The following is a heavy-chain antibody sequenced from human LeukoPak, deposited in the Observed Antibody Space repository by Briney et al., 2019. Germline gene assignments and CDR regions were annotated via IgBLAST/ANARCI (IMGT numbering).Heavy chain of an antibody. CDR1: AFTFRSYG. D-gene: IGHD4-17*01. CDR2: FTTYNTNA. CDR3: ARGVDYDDRYYFDY. Sequence: EASVKVSCKASAFTFRSYGFHWMRQAPGQGLEWVGWFTTYNTNAYYAQNFQGRVTMTADTTASTAYMELRSLTSDDTAVYFCARGVDYDDRYYFDYWGQGTLVTVSS. J-gene: IGHJ4*02. V-gene: IGHV1-18*01.